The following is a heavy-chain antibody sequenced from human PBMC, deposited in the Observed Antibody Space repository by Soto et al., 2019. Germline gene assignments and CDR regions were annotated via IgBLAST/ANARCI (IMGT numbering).Heavy chain of an antibody. CDR3: ARVGAGAAAGTGYYYGMDV. J-gene: IGHJ6*02. V-gene: IGHV4-30-4*01. Sequence: QPPGKGLEWIGYIYYSGYTFDNPSLTSRVTLSVDTSKNQFSLKLTSVTAADTAVYYCARVGAGAAAGTGYYYGMDVWGQGTTVTVSS. CDR2: IYYSGYT. D-gene: IGHD6-13*01.